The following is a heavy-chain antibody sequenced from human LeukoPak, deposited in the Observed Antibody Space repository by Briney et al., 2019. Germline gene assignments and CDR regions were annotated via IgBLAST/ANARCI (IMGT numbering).Heavy chain of an antibody. Sequence: ASETLSLTCTVSGGSISSYYWSWIRQPPGKELEWIGYMYYSGSTNYNPPLKSRVTISVDTSKNQLSLKLNSVTAADTAVYYCAHSSAYYYFDYWGQGTLVTVSS. CDR2: MYYSGST. V-gene: IGHV4-59*08. D-gene: IGHD3-22*01. CDR3: AHSSAYYYFDY. J-gene: IGHJ4*02. CDR1: GGSISSYY.